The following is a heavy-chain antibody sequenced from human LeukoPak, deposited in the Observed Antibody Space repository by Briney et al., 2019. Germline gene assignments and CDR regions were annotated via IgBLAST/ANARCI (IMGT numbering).Heavy chain of an antibody. Sequence: ASVEVSCKASGYTFTSYAINWVRQATGQGLEWMGWMNPKSGNTGYAQKFQGRVTMTRNTSISTAYMELSSLRSEDTAVYYCARGSEQWLMHGGFDPWGQGTLVTVSS. V-gene: IGHV1-8*01. CDR3: ARGSEQWLMHGGFDP. D-gene: IGHD6-19*01. CDR1: GYTFTSYA. CDR2: MNPKSGNT. J-gene: IGHJ5*02.